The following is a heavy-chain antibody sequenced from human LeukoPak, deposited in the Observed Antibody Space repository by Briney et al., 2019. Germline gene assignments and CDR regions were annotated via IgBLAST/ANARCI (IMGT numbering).Heavy chain of an antibody. J-gene: IGHJ4*02. D-gene: IGHD6-19*01. CDR1: GYTFTDYY. Sequence: ASVKVSCKASGYTFTDYYIHWVRQAPGQGLEWMGRINPNSGGTHYPQKFQGRVTMTRDTSTSTVYMELSSLRSEDTAVYYCARGGGPAVAGTGDYWGQGTLVTVSS. V-gene: IGHV1-2*06. CDR3: ARGGGPAVAGTGDY. CDR2: INPNSGGT.